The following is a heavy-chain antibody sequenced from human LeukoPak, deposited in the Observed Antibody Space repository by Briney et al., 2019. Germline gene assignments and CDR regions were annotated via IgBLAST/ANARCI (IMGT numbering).Heavy chain of an antibody. Sequence: RGSLRLSCAASGFTFRSYDMHWVRQATGKGLEWVSGIGTAGEIYYPGSVKGRFTISRENAKNSLYLQMNSLRAGDTAVYYCARVAPAGKGFDYWGQGTLVTVSS. CDR1: GFTFRSYD. CDR3: ARVAPAGKGFDY. V-gene: IGHV3-13*01. CDR2: IGTAGEI. D-gene: IGHD6-13*01. J-gene: IGHJ4*02.